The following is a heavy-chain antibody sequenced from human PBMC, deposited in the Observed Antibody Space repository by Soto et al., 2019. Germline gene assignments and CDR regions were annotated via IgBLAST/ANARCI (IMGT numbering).Heavy chain of an antibody. D-gene: IGHD1-26*01. J-gene: IGHJ3*02. CDR2: VYYNGST. CDR3: ARESRYFDSDGHHSAAFDI. CDR1: GGSLSSGGYF. V-gene: IGHV4-31*11. Sequence: QSLTCVVSGGSLSSGGYFWSWIRQHPGKGLEWIGNVYYNGSTFYNPSLKSRLTISVDTSKNKFSLRLNSVTAADTAVYYCARESRYFDSDGHHSAAFDIWGQGTLVTVSS.